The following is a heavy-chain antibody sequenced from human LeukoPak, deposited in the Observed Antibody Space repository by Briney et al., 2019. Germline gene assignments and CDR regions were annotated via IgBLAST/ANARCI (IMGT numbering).Heavy chain of an antibody. J-gene: IGHJ5*02. CDR2: INPDSGGT. Sequence: GASVKVSCKASGYTFTDYFIHWVRQAPGQGLEWMGWINPDSGGTNYAQKLQGRVTMTTDTSTSTAYMELRSLRSDDTAVYYCARDEARVAAAADPWGQGTLVTVSS. CDR1: GYTFTDYF. D-gene: IGHD6-13*01. CDR3: ARDEARVAAAADP. V-gene: IGHV1-2*02.